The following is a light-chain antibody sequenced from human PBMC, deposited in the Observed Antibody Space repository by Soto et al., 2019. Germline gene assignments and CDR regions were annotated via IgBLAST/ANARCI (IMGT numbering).Light chain of an antibody. CDR2: GVS. CDR3: HQYDSWT. J-gene: IGKJ1*01. Sequence: EIVLTQSPGTVSLSPGERATLSCRASQSVTSSYLAWYQQKPGQAPRLLIYGVSSRATGIPDRFSGSGAGTDFTLTISRLEPEDFAVYYCHQYDSWTFGQGTKVDIK. CDR1: QSVTSSY. V-gene: IGKV3-20*01.